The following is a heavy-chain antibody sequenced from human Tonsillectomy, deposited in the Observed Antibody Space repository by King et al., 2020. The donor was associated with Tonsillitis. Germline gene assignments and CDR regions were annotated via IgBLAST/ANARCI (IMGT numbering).Heavy chain of an antibody. V-gene: IGHV3-49*03. Sequence: VQLVESGGGLVQPGRSLRLSCTASGFTFGDYAMNWFRQSPGKGLEWVGFIRSKANGGTIESAASVKGRFTISRDDSKSIAYLQMNSLKSEDTAVYYCTRGRRDWGQGTLVTVAS. J-gene: IGHJ4*02. CDR1: GFTFGDYA. CDR2: IRSKANGGTI. CDR3: TRGRRD.